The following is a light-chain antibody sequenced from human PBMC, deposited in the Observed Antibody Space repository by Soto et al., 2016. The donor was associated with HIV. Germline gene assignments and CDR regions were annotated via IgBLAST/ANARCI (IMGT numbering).Light chain of an antibody. J-gene: IGLJ2*01. Sequence: SYELTQPPSVSVSPGQTASITCSGDNLGSKYTSWYQQMPGQSPVLVIYQDTKRPSGISERFSGSNSGNTATLTISGTQAMDEADYYCQAWDSSTVVFGGGTKLTV. CDR3: QAWDSSTVV. CDR1: NLGSKY. CDR2: QDT. V-gene: IGLV3-1*01.